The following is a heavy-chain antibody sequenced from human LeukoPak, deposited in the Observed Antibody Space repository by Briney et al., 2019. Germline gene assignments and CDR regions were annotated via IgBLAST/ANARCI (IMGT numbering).Heavy chain of an antibody. D-gene: IGHD3-10*01. V-gene: IGHV3-30*03. J-gene: IGHJ4*01. Sequence: SGGSLRLSCAASGFTFRSYGMHWVRQAPGKGLEWVAVISYDGSNKYYADSVKGRFTISRDNAKNTLYLQMNSLRAEDTAMYYCARAVYYSNYLGYWGQGTLVTVSS. CDR1: GFTFRSYG. CDR3: ARAVYYSNYLGY. CDR2: ISYDGSNK.